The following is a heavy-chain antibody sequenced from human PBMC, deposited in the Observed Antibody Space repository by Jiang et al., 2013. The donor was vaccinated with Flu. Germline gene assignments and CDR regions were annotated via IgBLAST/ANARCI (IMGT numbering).Heavy chain of an antibody. D-gene: IGHD3-10*01. J-gene: IGHJ4*02. CDR3: ASQDYGSGLYYFDY. CDR2: IYYSGST. V-gene: IGHV4-39*01. Sequence: LLKPSETLSLTCTVSGGSISSSSYYWGWIRQPPGKGLEWIGSIYYSGSTYYNPSLKSRVTISVDTSKNQFSLKLSSVTAADTAVYYCASQDYGSGLYYFDYWGQGTLVTVSS. CDR1: GGSISSSSYY.